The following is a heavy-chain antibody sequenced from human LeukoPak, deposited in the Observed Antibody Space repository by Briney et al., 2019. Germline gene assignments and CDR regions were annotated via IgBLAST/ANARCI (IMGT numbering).Heavy chain of an antibody. CDR3: AQKGGTDH. D-gene: IGHD2-15*01. CDR1: GFTFSRFG. Sequence: PGGSLRLSCVASGFTFSRFGMNWVRQAPGKGLEWISYISRSSSAMYYADSVKGRFTISRDNAKNSLYLQMSSLRDEDTAVYYCAQKGGTDHWGQGTLVTVSS. J-gene: IGHJ4*02. V-gene: IGHV3-48*02. CDR2: ISRSSSAM.